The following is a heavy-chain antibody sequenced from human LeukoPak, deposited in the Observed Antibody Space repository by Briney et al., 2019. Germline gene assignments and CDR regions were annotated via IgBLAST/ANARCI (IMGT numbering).Heavy chain of an antibody. CDR1: GGSISSYY. Sequence: SETLSLTCTVSGGSISSYYWSWIRQPAGKGLEWIGRIYTSGSTNYNPSLKSRVTISVDTSKNQFSLKLSSVTAADTAVYYCASSRRYYYGSGTYDYWGQGTLVTVSS. CDR3: ASSRRYYYGSGTYDY. J-gene: IGHJ4*02. CDR2: IYTSGST. D-gene: IGHD3-10*01. V-gene: IGHV4-4*07.